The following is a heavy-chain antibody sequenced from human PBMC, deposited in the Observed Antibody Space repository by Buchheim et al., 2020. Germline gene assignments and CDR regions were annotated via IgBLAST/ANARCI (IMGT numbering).Heavy chain of an antibody. CDR2: INPDSGGT. CDR3: ARTSSFDY. CDR1: GFTLTVHY. V-gene: IGHV1-2*02. J-gene: IGHJ4*02. Sequence: QVQLVQSGAEVKKPGASVKLSCKATGFTLTVHYMHWLRPAPGQGLEWMGWINPDSGGTNYAQKFQGRDTMTRDTSINTAYMELSSLTSDDSAVYYCARTSSFDYWGQGTL.